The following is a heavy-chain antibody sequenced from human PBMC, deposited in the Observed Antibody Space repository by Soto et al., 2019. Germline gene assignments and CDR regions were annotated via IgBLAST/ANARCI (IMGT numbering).Heavy chain of an antibody. CDR1: GYTFTSYD. V-gene: IGHV1-8*01. D-gene: IGHD4-17*01. Sequence: VSCKASGYTFTSYDINWVRQATGQGLEWMGWMNPNSGNTGYAQKFQGRVKMTRNTSISTAYMELSSLRYEDTAMYYCARRDDYGDYEGLWGQGTLVTVSS. CDR3: ARRDDYGDYEGL. CDR2: MNPNSGNT. J-gene: IGHJ4*02.